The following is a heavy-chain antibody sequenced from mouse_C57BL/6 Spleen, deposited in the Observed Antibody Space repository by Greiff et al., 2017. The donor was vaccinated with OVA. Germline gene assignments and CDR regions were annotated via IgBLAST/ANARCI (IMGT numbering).Heavy chain of an antibody. J-gene: IGHJ2*01. CDR2: IDPETGGT. CDR1: GYTFTDYE. V-gene: IGHV1-15*01. CDR3: TKGSNYGYFDY. D-gene: IGHD2-5*01. Sequence: VQLQQSGAELVRPGASVTLSCKASGYTFTDYEMHWVKQTPVHGLEWIGAIDPETGGTAYNQKFKGKAILTADKSSSTAYMELRSLTSEDSAVYYCTKGSNYGYFDYWGQGTTLTVSS.